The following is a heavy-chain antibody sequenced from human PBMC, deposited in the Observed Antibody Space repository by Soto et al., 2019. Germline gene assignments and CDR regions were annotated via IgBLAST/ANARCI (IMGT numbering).Heavy chain of an antibody. CDR3: ARVGHDWYFDL. CDR1: GFTFSSYD. Sequence: EVPLVESGGGLVQPGGSLRLSCAASGFTFSSYDMHWVRQATGKGLEWVSAIGTAGDTYYPGSVKGRFTISRENAKNSLYLQMNSLRAGDTAVYYCARVGHDWYFDLWGRGTLVTVSS. V-gene: IGHV3-13*04. CDR2: IGTAGDT. J-gene: IGHJ2*01.